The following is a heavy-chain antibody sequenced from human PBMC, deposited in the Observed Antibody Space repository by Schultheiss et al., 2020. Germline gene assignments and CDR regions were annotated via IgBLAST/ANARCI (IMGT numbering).Heavy chain of an antibody. J-gene: IGHJ4*02. D-gene: IGHD1-26*01. CDR1: GFTFSSYG. Sequence: GGSLRLSCAASGFTFSSYGMHWVRQAPGKGLEWVSAISGSGGSTYYADSVKGRFTISRDNAKNSLYLQMNSLRAEDTAVYYCARYLATPIRALDYWGQGTLVTVAS. CDR2: ISGSGGST. CDR3: ARYLATPIRALDY. V-gene: IGHV3-21*01.